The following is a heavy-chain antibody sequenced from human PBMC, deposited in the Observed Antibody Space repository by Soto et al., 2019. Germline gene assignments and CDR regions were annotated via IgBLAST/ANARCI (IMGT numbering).Heavy chain of an antibody. J-gene: IGHJ4*02. CDR2: IYYSGST. D-gene: IGHD5-18*01. V-gene: IGHV4-59*01. CDR3: ARLQDTAMPEDY. CDR1: GGSISSYY. Sequence: SETLSLTCTVSGGSISSYYWSWIRQPPGKGLEWIGYIYYSGSTNYNPSLKSRVTISVDTSENQFSLKLSSVTAADTAVYYCARLQDTAMPEDYWGQGTLVTVSS.